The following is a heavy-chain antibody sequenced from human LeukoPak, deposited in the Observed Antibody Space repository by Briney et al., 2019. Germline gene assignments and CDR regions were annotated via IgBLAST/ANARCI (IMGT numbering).Heavy chain of an antibody. CDR2: ISGGGNST. J-gene: IGHJ4*02. CDR3: AKARAVVVVAATNY. CDR1: GFTFSQYA. D-gene: IGHD2-15*01. Sequence: GGSLRLSCAASGFTFSQYAISWVRQAPGKGLEWVSAISGGGNSTYYADSVKGRFTISRDNSKNTLFLQMNSLRAEDTAVYYCAKARAVVVVAATNYWGQGTLVTVSS. V-gene: IGHV3-23*01.